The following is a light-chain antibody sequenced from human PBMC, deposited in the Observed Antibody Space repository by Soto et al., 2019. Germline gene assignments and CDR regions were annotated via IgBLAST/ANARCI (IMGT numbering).Light chain of an antibody. V-gene: IGKV3-20*01. CDR3: QQYGSSPVYT. CDR2: GAS. J-gene: IGKJ2*01. Sequence: EIALTQSPGTLSLSPGERATLSCRASQRVSSSYLAWYQQKPGQAPRLLIYGASSRATGIPDRFSGSGSGADFTLTISRLEPEDFSVYYCQQYGSSPVYTFGQGTKLEIK. CDR1: QRVSSSY.